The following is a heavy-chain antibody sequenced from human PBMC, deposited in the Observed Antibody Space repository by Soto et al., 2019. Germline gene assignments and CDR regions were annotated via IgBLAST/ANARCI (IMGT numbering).Heavy chain of an antibody. V-gene: IGHV5-51*01. Sequence: PGESLKISCRGSGYSFTSYWIGLVRQMPGKGLERMGIIYPGESDTRYSPSFQGQVTISAVKSISTAYLQSSSLKASDTAMYYCARQIRSYYGGSYYYGMGVWGQGITVTVSS. CDR2: IYPGESDT. J-gene: IGHJ6*02. CDR1: GYSFTSYW. CDR3: ARQIRSYYGGSYYYGMGV. D-gene: IGHD4-17*01.